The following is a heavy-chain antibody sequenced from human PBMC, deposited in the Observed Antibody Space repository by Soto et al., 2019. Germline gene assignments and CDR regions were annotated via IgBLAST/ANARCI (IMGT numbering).Heavy chain of an antibody. CDR2: ISTDNGNT. CDR1: GYTFTTSG. Sequence: GASVKVSCKASGYTFTTSGISWVRQAPGQGFEWMGWISTDNGNTNYAQHLQGRVSMTTDTSTSTAYMDLRSLRSDDTAMYYCARDLDYGGNSETFDRWGQGTMVTVSS. D-gene: IGHD4-17*01. CDR3: ARDLDYGGNSETFDR. J-gene: IGHJ3*02. V-gene: IGHV1-18*01.